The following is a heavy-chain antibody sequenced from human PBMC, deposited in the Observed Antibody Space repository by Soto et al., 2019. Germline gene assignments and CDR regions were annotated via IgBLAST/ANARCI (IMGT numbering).Heavy chain of an antibody. D-gene: IGHD6-13*01. CDR2: ISNDGSNK. V-gene: IGHV3-30*03. Sequence: QVQLVESGGGVVQPGRSLRLSCAASGFTFSSYGMHWVRQAPGKGLEWVAVISNDGSNKYYADSVKGRFTISRDNSKNALYLQMNSLRAEDTAVYYCATGIAAAGDYGMDVRGQGATVTVSS. CDR3: ATGIAAAGDYGMDV. CDR1: GFTFSSYG. J-gene: IGHJ6*02.